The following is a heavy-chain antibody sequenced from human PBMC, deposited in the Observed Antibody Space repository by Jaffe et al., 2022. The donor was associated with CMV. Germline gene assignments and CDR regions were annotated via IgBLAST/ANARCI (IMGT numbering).Heavy chain of an antibody. V-gene: IGHV3-9*01. Sequence: EVQLVESGGGLVQPGRSLRLSCAASGFTFDDYAMHWVRQAPGKGLEWVSGISWNSGSIGYADSVKGRFTISRDNAKNSLYLQMNSLRAEDTALYYCAKDIGRSRITMIVKWGQGTLVTVSS. D-gene: IGHD3-22*01. CDR2: ISWNSGSI. CDR3: AKDIGRSRITMIVK. CDR1: GFTFDDYA. J-gene: IGHJ4*02.